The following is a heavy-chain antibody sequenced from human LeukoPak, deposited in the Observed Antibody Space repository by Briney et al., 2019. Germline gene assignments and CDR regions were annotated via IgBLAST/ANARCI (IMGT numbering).Heavy chain of an antibody. CDR3: ARVVLGGTVAREAYLNYYGGFDY. CDR2: ISYDGSNK. J-gene: IGHJ4*02. D-gene: IGHD3-22*01. CDR1: GFTFSNYG. V-gene: IGHV3-30-3*01. Sequence: GGSLRLSCAASGFTFSNYGMHWVRQAPGKGLEWVAVISYDGSNKYYADSVKGRFTISRDNSKNTLYLQMNSLRAEDTAVYYCARVVLGGTVAREAYLNYYGGFDYRGQGTLVTVSS.